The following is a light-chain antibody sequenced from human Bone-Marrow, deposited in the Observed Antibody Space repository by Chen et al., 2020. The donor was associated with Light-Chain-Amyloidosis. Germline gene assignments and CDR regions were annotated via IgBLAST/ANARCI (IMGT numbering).Light chain of an antibody. V-gene: IGLV2-14*01. Sequence: QSVLTQPASVSGSPGQSLTISCTGTSSDVGGDNHVSWYQQHPDKAPKLMIYAVTNRPSSVPDRFSGSKSDNTASLTISGLQTEDEADYFCSSYTITNTLVFGSGTRVTVL. CDR1: SSDVGGDNH. CDR3: SSYTITNTLV. CDR2: AVT. J-gene: IGLJ1*01.